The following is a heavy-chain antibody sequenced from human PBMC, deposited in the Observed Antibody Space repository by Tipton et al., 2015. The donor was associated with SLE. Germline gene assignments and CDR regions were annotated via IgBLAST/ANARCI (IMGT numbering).Heavy chain of an antibody. CDR2: IYHSGST. V-gene: IGHV4-38-2*02. Sequence: TLSLTCTVSGYSISSGYYWGWIRQPPGKGLEWIGSIYHSGSTYYNPSLKSRVTISVDTSKNQFSLKLSSVTAADTAVYYCARQWAETNWFDPWGQGTLVTVSS. J-gene: IGHJ5*02. CDR1: GYSISSGYY. D-gene: IGHD1-26*01. CDR3: ARQWAETNWFDP.